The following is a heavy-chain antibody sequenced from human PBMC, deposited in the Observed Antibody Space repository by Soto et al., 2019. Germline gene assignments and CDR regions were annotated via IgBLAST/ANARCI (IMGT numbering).Heavy chain of an antibody. D-gene: IGHD2-21*02. CDR3: ARDGYCGGDCYLYYYGMDV. Sequence: GGSLRLSCAASGFTFSSYAMHWVRQAPGKGLEWVAVISYDGSNKYYADSVKGRFTISRDNSKNTLYLQMNSLRAEDTAVYYCARDGYCGGDCYLYYYGMDVWGQGTTVTVSS. J-gene: IGHJ6*02. CDR1: GFTFSSYA. V-gene: IGHV3-30-3*01. CDR2: ISYDGSNK.